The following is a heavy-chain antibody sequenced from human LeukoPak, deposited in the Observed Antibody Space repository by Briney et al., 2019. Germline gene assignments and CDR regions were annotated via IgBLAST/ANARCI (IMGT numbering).Heavy chain of an antibody. Sequence: PGRSLRLSCAASGFTFSSYGLHWVRQAPGKGLEWVAVISYDESNKYYADSVKGRFTISRDNSKNTLYLQMNSLRAEDTAVYYCAKRFRSGSYYSNPDYWGQGTLVTVSS. V-gene: IGHV3-30*18. CDR1: GFTFSSYG. J-gene: IGHJ4*02. D-gene: IGHD3-10*01. CDR3: AKRFRSGSYYSNPDY. CDR2: ISYDESNK.